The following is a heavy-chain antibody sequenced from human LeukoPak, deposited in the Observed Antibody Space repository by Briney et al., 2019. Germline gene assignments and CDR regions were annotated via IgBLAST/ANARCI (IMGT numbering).Heavy chain of an antibody. J-gene: IGHJ4*02. D-gene: IGHD3-10*01. CDR2: ISGSGGST. V-gene: IGHV3-23*01. Sequence: GGSLRLSCAASGFTFNSYAMSWVRQAPGKGLEWVSPISGSGGSTYYADSVKGRFTISRDNSKNTLSLQMNSLRAEDTAVYYCAKAGGRGYYFDYWGQGTLVTVSS. CDR3: AKAGGRGYYFDY. CDR1: GFTFNSYA.